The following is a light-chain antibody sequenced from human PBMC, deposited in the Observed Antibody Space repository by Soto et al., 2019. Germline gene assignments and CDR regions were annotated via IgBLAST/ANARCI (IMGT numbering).Light chain of an antibody. J-gene: IGKJ1*01. Sequence: IQMTEAASVRSASGGVRGTVTWRASQSISSYSNWYQQKPGKAPKLLIYAESSLQSGVPSRFSGSGSGTDFTLTISSLQSEDFTVYYCQQSNNWPWRFGEGSKVDIK. CDR1: QSISSY. V-gene: IGKV1-39*02. CDR2: AES. CDR3: QQSNNWPWR.